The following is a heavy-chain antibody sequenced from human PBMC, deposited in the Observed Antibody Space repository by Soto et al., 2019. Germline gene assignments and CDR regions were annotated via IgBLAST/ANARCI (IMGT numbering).Heavy chain of an antibody. CDR3: ARDGGGGSSWWFGTYTFDY. CDR2: IWYDGSNK. V-gene: IGHV3-33*01. Sequence: GGSLRLSCAASGFTFSSYGMHWVRQAPGKGLEWVAVIWYDGSNKYYADSVKGRFTISRDNSKNTLYLQMNSLRAEDTAVYYCARDGGGGSSWWFGTYTFDYWGQGTLVTVSS. J-gene: IGHJ4*02. CDR1: GFTFSSYG. D-gene: IGHD6-13*01.